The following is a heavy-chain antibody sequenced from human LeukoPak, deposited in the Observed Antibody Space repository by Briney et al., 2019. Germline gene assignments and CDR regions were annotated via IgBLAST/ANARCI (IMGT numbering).Heavy chain of an antibody. CDR2: INHDGIT. Sequence: SETLSLTCAVYGGSFRNYYWTWIRQSPGKGLEWIGEINHDGITNYNPPLKSRVTISADTSKNQFSLNLNSVTVADTAVYYCATYTCSGGSCYGYYVDVWGNGTTVTVS. CDR3: ATYTCSGGSCYGYYVDV. V-gene: IGHV4-34*01. D-gene: IGHD2-15*01. J-gene: IGHJ6*03. CDR1: GGSFRNYY.